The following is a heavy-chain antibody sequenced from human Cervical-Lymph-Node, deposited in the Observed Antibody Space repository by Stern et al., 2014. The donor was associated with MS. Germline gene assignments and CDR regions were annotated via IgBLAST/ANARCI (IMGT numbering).Heavy chain of an antibody. J-gene: IGHJ4*02. V-gene: IGHV3-15*01. D-gene: IGHD1-26*01. CDR2: IKTKADGETT. CDR3: TTALGKWELLDY. Sequence: EMQLVESGGGLVKPGGSLRLSCAASGFTFSNAWMNWVRQGPGKGLEWVGRIKTKADGETTDYGSPVKGRFTISRDDSKTTLYLQMNSLKIEDTGVYYCTTALGKWELLDYWGQGTLVTVSS. CDR1: GFTFSNAW.